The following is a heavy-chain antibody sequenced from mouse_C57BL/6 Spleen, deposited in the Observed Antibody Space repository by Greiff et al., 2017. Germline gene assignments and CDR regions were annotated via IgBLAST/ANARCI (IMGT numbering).Heavy chain of an antibody. V-gene: IGHV1-72*01. J-gene: IGHJ1*03. CDR1: GYTFTSYW. CDR3: AATVVATDWYFDV. CDR2: IDPNSGGT. D-gene: IGHD1-1*01. Sequence: VQLQQPGAELVKPGASVKLSCKASGYTFTSYWMHWVKQSPGRGLEWIGRIDPNSGGTKYNEKFKSKATLTVDKPSSTAYMQLSSLTSEDAAVYYCAATVVATDWYFDVWGTGTTVTVSS.